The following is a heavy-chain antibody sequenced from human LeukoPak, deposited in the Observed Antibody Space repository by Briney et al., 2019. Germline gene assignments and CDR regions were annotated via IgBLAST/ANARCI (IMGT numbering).Heavy chain of an antibody. CDR2: ISNSATFI. D-gene: IGHD2-2*02. J-gene: IGHJ4*02. CDR1: GFTFSSYW. Sequence: GGSLRLSCAASGFTFSSYWMSWVRQAPGKGLEWVSSISNSATFIDYADSVKGRFTISRDNAKNSVYLQMSSLRAEDTAVYYRARDVVPAAIGYYFDYWGQGTLVTVSS. CDR3: ARDVVPAAIGYYFDY. V-gene: IGHV3-21*01.